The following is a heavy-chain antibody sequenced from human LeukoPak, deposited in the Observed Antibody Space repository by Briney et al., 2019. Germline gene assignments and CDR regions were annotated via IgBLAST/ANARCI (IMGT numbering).Heavy chain of an antibody. D-gene: IGHD1-26*01. CDR3: ARDSPVGATRFFDY. CDR2: IYYSGST. V-gene: IGHV4-30-4*08. J-gene: IGHJ4*02. CDR1: GGSISSGDHY. Sequence: PSETLSLTCTVSGGSISSGDHYWSWIRQPPGKGLEWIGYIYYSGSTYYNPSLKSRVTISVDTSKNQFSLKLNSVTAADTAVYYCARDSPVGATRFFDYWGQGTLVTVSS.